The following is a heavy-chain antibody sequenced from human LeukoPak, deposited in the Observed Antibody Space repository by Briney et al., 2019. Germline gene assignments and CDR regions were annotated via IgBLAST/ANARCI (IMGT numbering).Heavy chain of an antibody. V-gene: IGHV4-39*07. D-gene: IGHD6-19*01. CDR3: ARAEEGTDQWLVPIFDAFDI. Sequence: PSETLSLTCTVSGGSISSSSYYWGWIRQPPGKGLEWIGSIYYSGSTYYNPSLKSRVTISVDTSKNQFSLKLSSVTAADTAVYYCARAEEGTDQWLVPIFDAFDIWGQGTMVTVSS. CDR2: IYYSGST. J-gene: IGHJ3*02. CDR1: GGSISSSSYY.